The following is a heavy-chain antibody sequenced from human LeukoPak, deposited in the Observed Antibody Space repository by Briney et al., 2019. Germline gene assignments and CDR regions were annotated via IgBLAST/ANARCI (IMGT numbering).Heavy chain of an antibody. D-gene: IGHD1-1*01. Sequence: GGSLRLSCAASGFIFRSYSMDWVRHAPGKGLQWVSSITGSSSYISYADSVKGRFTISRDNAENSLFLQMNSLRPEDTAVYFCARDRLEGGETFDYWGQGTLVTVSS. V-gene: IGHV3-21*01. CDR3: ARDRLEGGETFDY. CDR1: GFIFRSYS. J-gene: IGHJ4*02. CDR2: ITGSSSYI.